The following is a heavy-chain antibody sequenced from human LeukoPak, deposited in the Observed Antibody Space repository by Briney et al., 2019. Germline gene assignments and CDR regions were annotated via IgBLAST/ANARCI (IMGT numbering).Heavy chain of an antibody. J-gene: IGHJ4*02. CDR1: GFTFSSYG. CDR2: ISYDGSNK. D-gene: IGHD2/OR15-2a*01. CDR3: ARGQTRIEL. V-gene: IGHV3-30*03. Sequence: GGSLRLSCSASGFTFSSYGMHWVRQAPGKGLEWVAVISYDGSNKYYADSVKGRFTISRDNAKNSLYLQMNSLRAEDTAVYYCARGQTRIELWGQGTLVTVSS.